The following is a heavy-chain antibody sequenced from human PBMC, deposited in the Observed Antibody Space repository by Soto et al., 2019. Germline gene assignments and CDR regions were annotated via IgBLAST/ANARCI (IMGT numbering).Heavy chain of an antibody. CDR2: MYSGGGT. Sequence: EVQLVESGGGLVQPGGSLRLSCVASGFTVSNNYMTWVRQAPGKGLEWVSNMYSGGGTYYTVSVKGRFTISRDSSTNTLYLQMDNVRAEDTAVYYCARDPGVNWAWGKGTTVTVSS. V-gene: IGHV3-66*01. D-gene: IGHD2-8*01. CDR1: GFTVSNNY. J-gene: IGHJ6*04. CDR3: ARDPGVNWA.